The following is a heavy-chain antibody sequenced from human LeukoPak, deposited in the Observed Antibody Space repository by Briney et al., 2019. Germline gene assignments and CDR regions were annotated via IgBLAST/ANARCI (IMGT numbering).Heavy chain of an antibody. CDR3: AKERTGIVATAGDY. CDR2: ISGSGGST. V-gene: IGHV3-23*01. Sequence: QSGGSLRLSCAASGFTFSSYAMSWVRQAPGKGLEWVSAISGSGGSTYYADSVKGRFTISRDNSKNTLYLQMSSLRAEDTAVYYCAKERTGIVATAGDYWGQGTLVTVSS. D-gene: IGHD5-12*01. J-gene: IGHJ4*02. CDR1: GFTFSSYA.